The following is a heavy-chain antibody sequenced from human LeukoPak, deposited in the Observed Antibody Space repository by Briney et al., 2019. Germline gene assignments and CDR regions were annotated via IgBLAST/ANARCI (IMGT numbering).Heavy chain of an antibody. V-gene: IGHV3-30-3*01. CDR3: ARENSGSYSHFDC. Sequence: LSGRSLRLSCAASGFTFSSYAMPWVRQAPGKGLEWVAVISYDGSNKYYADSVKGRFTISRDNSKNTLYLQMNSLRAEDTAVYYCARENSGSYSHFDCWGQGTLVTVSS. D-gene: IGHD1-26*01. J-gene: IGHJ4*02. CDR2: ISYDGSNK. CDR1: GFTFSSYA.